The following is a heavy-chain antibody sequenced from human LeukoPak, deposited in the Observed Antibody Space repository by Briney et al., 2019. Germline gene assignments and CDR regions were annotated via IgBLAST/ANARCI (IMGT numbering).Heavy chain of an antibody. CDR1: GGTSNSHA. Sequence: SVKVSCKASGGTSNSHAISWVRQAPGQGLEWMGRIIPNLGTTNRTQNFQDRVTLTADKSTNTAYMELTSLTSDDTAVYYCATTNDGGGYQWGDFFDFWGQGTLVTVSS. D-gene: IGHD3-22*01. V-gene: IGHV1-69*04. J-gene: IGHJ4*02. CDR3: ATTNDGGGYQWGDFFDF. CDR2: IIPNLGTT.